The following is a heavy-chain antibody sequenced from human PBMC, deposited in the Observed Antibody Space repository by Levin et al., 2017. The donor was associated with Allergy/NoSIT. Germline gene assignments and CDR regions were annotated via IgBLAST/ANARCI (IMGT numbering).Heavy chain of an antibody. CDR1: GFTFSDSY. D-gene: IGHD3/OR15-3a*01. CDR3: ATQYYDFWTALPEYFQN. CDR2: ISGSGTSR. V-gene: IGHV3-11*01. Sequence: GESLKISCAASGFTFSDSYMSWIRQAPGKGLEWLAFISGSGTSRYYADSVKGRFTISRDNAENSVHLQLNSLRAEDTAIYYCATQYYDFWTALPEYFQNWGQGTLVTVSS. J-gene: IGHJ1*01.